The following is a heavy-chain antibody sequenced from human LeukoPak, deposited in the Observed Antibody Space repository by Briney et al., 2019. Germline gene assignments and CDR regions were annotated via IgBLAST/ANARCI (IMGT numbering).Heavy chain of an antibody. Sequence: GGSLRLSCAASGFTLSNFWMNWVRQAPGKGLEWVSSISSSSGYIYYADSVKGRFTISRDNAKNSLYLQMNSLRAEDTAVYYCARDSPYDSSGYYWKNAFDIWGQGTMVTVSS. J-gene: IGHJ3*02. CDR3: ARDSPYDSSGYYWKNAFDI. CDR1: GFTLSNFW. CDR2: ISSSSGYI. V-gene: IGHV3-21*01. D-gene: IGHD3-22*01.